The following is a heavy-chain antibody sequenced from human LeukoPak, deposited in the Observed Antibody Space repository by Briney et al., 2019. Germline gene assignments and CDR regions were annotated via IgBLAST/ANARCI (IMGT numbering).Heavy chain of an antibody. CDR1: GFIFNKAW. Sequence: GGALRLSCAASGFIFNKAWMNWVRQAPGKGPEWVGRIKSNNDGGTTDYASPVEGRFIISRDDSKNTIYLQMNRLIIDDAAIYYCTPVMVEDRGFWGQGTLVTVSS. CDR3: TPVMVEDRGF. CDR2: IKSNNDGGTT. V-gene: IGHV3-15*01. J-gene: IGHJ4*02. D-gene: IGHD2-21*01.